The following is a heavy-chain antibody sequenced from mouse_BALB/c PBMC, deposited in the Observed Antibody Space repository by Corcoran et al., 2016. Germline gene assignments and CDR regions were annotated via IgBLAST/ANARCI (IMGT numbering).Heavy chain of an antibody. CDR1: GFNIKDTY. Sequence: EVQLQQSGAELVKPGASVKLSCTASGFNIKDTYMHWVKQRPAQGLEWIGRIDPANGNTKYDPKFQGKATITADTSSNTAYLQLSSLTSEDTAVYYCANWDGYFDVWGAGTTVTVSS. D-gene: IGHD4-1*01. J-gene: IGHJ1*01. CDR2: IDPANGNT. V-gene: IGHV14-3*02. CDR3: ANWDGYFDV.